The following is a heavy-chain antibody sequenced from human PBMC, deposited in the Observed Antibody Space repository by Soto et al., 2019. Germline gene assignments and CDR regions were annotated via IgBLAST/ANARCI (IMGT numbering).Heavy chain of an antibody. CDR2: ISYDGSNK. V-gene: IGHV3-30*18. CDR1: GFTFSSYG. CDR3: AKDAQQLVGYMDV. J-gene: IGHJ6*03. D-gene: IGHD6-13*01. Sequence: GESLKISCAASGFTFSSYGMHWVRQAPGKGLEWVAVISYDGSNKYYADSVKGRFTISRDNSKNTLYLQMNSLRAEDTAVYYCAKDAQQLVGYMDVWGKGTTVTVSS.